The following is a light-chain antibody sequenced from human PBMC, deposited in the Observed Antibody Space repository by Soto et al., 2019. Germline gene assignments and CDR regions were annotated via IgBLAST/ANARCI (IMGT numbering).Light chain of an antibody. CDR3: SARDDILSGVV. CDR2: RSD. V-gene: IGLV1-47*01. CDR1: SSNIGSNH. J-gene: IGLJ2*01. Sequence: QSVLTQPPSASGTPGQRVTISCSGSSSNIGSNHVYWYQQFPGMAPKLLMYRSDQRPTGVPDRFSGSKSGTSASLALSGLRSDDEADYYCSARDDILSGVVFGGGTQLTVL.